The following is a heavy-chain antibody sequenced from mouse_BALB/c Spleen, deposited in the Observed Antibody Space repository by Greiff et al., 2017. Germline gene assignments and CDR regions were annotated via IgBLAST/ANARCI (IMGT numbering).Heavy chain of an antibody. V-gene: IGHV2-9*02. CDR1: GFSLTSYG. Sequence: QVKLKQSGPGLVAPSQSLSITCTVSGFSLTSYGVHWVRQPPGKGLEWLGVIWAGGSTNYNSALMSRLSISKDNSKSQVFLKMNSLQTDDTAMYYCARGREEYLPWFAYWGQGTLVTVSA. D-gene: IGHD5-1*01. J-gene: IGHJ3*01. CDR3: ARGREEYLPWFAY. CDR2: IWAGGST.